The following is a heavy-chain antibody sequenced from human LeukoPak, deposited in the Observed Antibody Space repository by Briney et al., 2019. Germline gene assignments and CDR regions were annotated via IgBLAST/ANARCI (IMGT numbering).Heavy chain of an antibody. J-gene: IGHJ3*02. Sequence: GGSLRLSCAASGFTFSSYSMNWVRQAPGKGLEWVSYISSSSSTIYYADSVKGRFTISRDNAENSVFLQMNSLRAEDSAVYYCARDQTYERRPWVGAFDIWGQGTVVTVSS. CDR3: ARDQTYERRPWVGAFDI. CDR1: GFTFSSYS. CDR2: ISSSSSTI. D-gene: IGHD3-16*01. V-gene: IGHV3-48*04.